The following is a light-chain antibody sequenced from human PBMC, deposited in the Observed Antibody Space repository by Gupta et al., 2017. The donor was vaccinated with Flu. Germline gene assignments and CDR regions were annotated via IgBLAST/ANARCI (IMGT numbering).Light chain of an antibody. V-gene: IGLV2-14*03. Sequence: ITISCTATASDAGSYNHVSWYQQHPGKAPKLIIYDVIYRPSGVSNRFSGSKSGNTASLTISGLLTEDEADYYCSSYIRSSTLEVFGTGTKVSVL. CDR3: SSYIRSSTLEV. CDR1: ASDAGSYNH. CDR2: DVI. J-gene: IGLJ1*01.